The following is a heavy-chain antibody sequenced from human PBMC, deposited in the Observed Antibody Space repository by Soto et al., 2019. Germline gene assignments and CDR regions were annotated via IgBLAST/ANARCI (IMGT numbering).Heavy chain of an antibody. V-gene: IGHV4-61*01. D-gene: IGHD2-2*01. CDR1: GGSGNSGSYY. CDR3: ARYRQTVVAPPATYNWFVL. CDR2: IYYSGST. Sequence: SENLSLTCTVSGGSGNSGSYYWSWIRQPPGKGLEWIGYIYYSGSTNYNPSLKSRVTISVDTSKNQFSLKLSSVTAADTAVYYCARYRQTVVAPPATYNWFVLRCQGILVTV. J-gene: IGHJ5*02.